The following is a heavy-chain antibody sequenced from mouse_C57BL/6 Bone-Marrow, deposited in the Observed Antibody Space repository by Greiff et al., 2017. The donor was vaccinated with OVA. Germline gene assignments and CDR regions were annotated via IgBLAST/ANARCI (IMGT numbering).Heavy chain of an antibody. V-gene: IGHV7-1*01. CDR2: SRNKANDYTT. J-gene: IGHJ3*01. Sequence: EVKLVESGGGLVQSGRSLRLSCATSGFTFSDFYMEWVRQAPGKGLEWIAASRNKANDYTTEYSASVKGRFIVSRDTSQSILYLQMKALRAEDTAIYYCARDEDLLPVAYWGQGTLVTVSA. D-gene: IGHD1-1*01. CDR3: ARDEDLLPVAY. CDR1: GFTFSDFY.